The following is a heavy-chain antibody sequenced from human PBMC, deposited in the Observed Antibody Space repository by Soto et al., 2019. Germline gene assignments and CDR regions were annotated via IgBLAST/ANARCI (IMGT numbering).Heavy chain of an antibody. CDR1: GFTFSGSA. CDR2: IRSKANSYAT. J-gene: IGHJ6*03. V-gene: IGHV3-73*01. D-gene: IGHD6-13*01. Sequence: EVQLVESGGGLVQPGGSLKLSCAASGFTFSGSAMHWVRQASGKGLEWVGRIRSKANSYATAYAASVNRRFTLARDDSKNTPYLHRNSRTTEDTAVYYCTRHAGVEGQQPYYYYYYMDVWGKGTTVTVSS. CDR3: TRHAGVEGQQPYYYYYYMDV.